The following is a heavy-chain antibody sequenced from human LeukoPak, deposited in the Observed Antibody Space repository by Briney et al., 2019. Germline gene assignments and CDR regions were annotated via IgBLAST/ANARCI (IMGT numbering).Heavy chain of an antibody. Sequence: SETLSLTCTVSGGSISSYYWSWIRQPPGKGLEWIGYICYSGSTNYNPSLKSRVTISVDTSKNQFSLKLSSVTAADTAVYYCARDRTTSHFDYWGQGTLVTVSS. CDR3: ARDRTTSHFDY. J-gene: IGHJ4*02. V-gene: IGHV4-59*01. CDR2: ICYSGST. CDR1: GGSISSYY. D-gene: IGHD4-17*01.